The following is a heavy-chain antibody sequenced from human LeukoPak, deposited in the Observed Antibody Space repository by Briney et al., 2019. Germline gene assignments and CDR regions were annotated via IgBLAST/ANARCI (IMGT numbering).Heavy chain of an antibody. V-gene: IGHV1-69*06. CDR1: GGTFNSYA. D-gene: IGHD1-26*01. CDR2: IIPIFGTT. Sequence: GASVKVSCKASGGTFNSYAISWVRQAPGQGLEWMGGIIPIFGTTNYARKFRGRVTLTADKSTRTAYMELSSLRSEDTAVYYCARDRPVGAQQWGQGTLVTVSS. CDR3: ARDRPVGAQQ. J-gene: IGHJ1*01.